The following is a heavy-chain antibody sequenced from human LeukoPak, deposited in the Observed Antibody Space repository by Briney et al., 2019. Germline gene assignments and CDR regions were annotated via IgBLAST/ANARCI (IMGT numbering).Heavy chain of an antibody. J-gene: IGHJ3*02. CDR1: GYTFTGYY. Sequence: ASVKVSCKASGYTFTGYYMHWVRQAPGQGLEWMGWINPNSGGTNYAQKFQGRVTMTRDTSISTAYMELSRLRSDDTAVYYCARVNNFRWLQSPYAFDIWGQGTMVTVSS. CDR3: ARVNNFRWLQSPYAFDI. V-gene: IGHV1-2*02. D-gene: IGHD5-24*01. CDR2: INPNSGGT.